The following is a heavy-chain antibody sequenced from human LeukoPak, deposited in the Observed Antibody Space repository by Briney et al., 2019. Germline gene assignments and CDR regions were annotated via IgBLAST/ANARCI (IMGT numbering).Heavy chain of an antibody. CDR3: ARMVSLRGGAPD. V-gene: IGHV4-39*07. J-gene: IGHJ4*02. D-gene: IGHD4-23*01. CDR2: IYYSGST. Sequence: PSETLSLTCTVSGGSISSYYWGWIRQPPGKGLEWIGSIYYSGSTYYNPSLKSRVTISVDTSKNQFSLKLSSVTAADTAVYYCARMVSLRGGAPDWGQGTLVTVSS. CDR1: GGSISSYY.